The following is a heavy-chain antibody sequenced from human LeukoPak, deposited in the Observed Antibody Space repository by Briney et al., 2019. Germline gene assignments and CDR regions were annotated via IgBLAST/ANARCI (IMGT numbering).Heavy chain of an antibody. CDR3: ARGQLWLPTGWFDP. CDR2: ISSSSSYI. CDR1: GFTFSSYS. D-gene: IGHD5-18*01. V-gene: IGHV3-21*01. Sequence: GGSLRLSCAASGFTFSSYSMNWVRQAPGKGLEWVSSISSSSSYIYYADSVKGRFTISRDNAKNSLYLQMNSLRAEDTAVYYCARGQLWLPTGWFDPWGQGTLVTVSS. J-gene: IGHJ5*02.